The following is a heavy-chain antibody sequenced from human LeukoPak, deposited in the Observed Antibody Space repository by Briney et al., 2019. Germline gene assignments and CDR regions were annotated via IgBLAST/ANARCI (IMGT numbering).Heavy chain of an antibody. CDR2: IIPIFGPA. J-gene: IGHJ6*03. D-gene: IGHD4-23*01. Sequence: SVKVSCKASGGTFSSYAISWVRQAPGQGLEWMGRIIPIFGPANYPQNFQGRVTISTYKSTTTVYMELSSLRFDDTAVYYCARDDRLWGGNPNMDVWGKGTTVTVS. V-gene: IGHV1-69*05. CDR3: ARDDRLWGGNPNMDV. CDR1: GGTFSSYA.